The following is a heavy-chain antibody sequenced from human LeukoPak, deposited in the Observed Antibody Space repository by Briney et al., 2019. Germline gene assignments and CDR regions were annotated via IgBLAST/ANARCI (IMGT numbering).Heavy chain of an antibody. CDR1: GFTFTNYW. Sequence: GGSLRLSCAASGFTFTNYWMHWVRQAPGKGLVWVSLINKDGSVLTYADSVKGRFTISRDNSKNTLYLQMNSLRAEDTAVYYCARDSGRIQLWYPGNYWGQGTLVTVSS. J-gene: IGHJ4*02. CDR3: ARDSGRIQLWYPGNY. V-gene: IGHV3-74*01. CDR2: INKDGSVL. D-gene: IGHD5-18*01.